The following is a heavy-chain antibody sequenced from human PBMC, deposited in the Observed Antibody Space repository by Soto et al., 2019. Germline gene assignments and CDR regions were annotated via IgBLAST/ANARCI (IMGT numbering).Heavy chain of an antibody. V-gene: IGHV3-7*01. Sequence: PGGSLSLSCAASGFTFSSYWMSWVRQAPGKGLEWVANIKQDGSEKYYVDSVKGRFTISRDNAKNSLYLQMNSLRAEDTAVYYCARDGATAGPLGYYYYYGMDVWGQGTTVTVSS. J-gene: IGHJ6*02. D-gene: IGHD6-13*01. CDR3: ARDGATAGPLGYYYYYGMDV. CDR1: GFTFSSYW. CDR2: IKQDGSEK.